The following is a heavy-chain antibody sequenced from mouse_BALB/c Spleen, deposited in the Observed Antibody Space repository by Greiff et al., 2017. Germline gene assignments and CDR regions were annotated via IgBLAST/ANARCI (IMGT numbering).Heavy chain of an antibody. J-gene: IGHJ1*01. D-gene: IGHD1-1*01. V-gene: IGHV1-63*02. Sequence: QVQLQQSGAELVRPGTSVKISCKASGYTFTNYWLGWVKQRPGHGLEWIGDIYPGGGYTNYNEKFKGKATLTADTSSSTAYMQLSSLTSEDSAVYFCARGDYGSPHWYFDVWGAGTTVTVSS. CDR3: ARGDYGSPHWYFDV. CDR1: GYTFTNYW. CDR2: IYPGGGYT.